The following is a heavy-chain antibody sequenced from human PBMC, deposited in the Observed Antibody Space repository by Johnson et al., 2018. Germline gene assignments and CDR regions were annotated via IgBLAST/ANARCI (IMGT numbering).Heavy chain of an antibody. CDR3: TKGSRKLDIHYYYMDV. J-gene: IGHJ6*03. CDR2: ISSRGGST. Sequence: EVQLLESGGGLVQPGGSLRLSCAASGFTFSSYVMSWVRHAPGKGLEWVSGISSRGGSTYYADSVKGRFTISRDNFKNTLYLQMNSLRAEDTAVYYCTKGSRKLDIHYYYMDVWGKGSTVTVAS. V-gene: IGHV3-23*01. D-gene: IGHD1-1*01. CDR1: GFTFSSYV.